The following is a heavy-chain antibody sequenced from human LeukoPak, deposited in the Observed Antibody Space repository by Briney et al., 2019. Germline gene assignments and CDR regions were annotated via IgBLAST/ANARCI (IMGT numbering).Heavy chain of an antibody. CDR2: IYHSGST. CDR3: ARVSQSGFDY. Sequence: SETLSLTCTVSGYSISSGYYWGWIRQPPGKGLEWIGSIYHSGSTYYNPSLKSRVTISVDTSKNQFSLKLSSVTAADTAVYYCARVSQSGFDYWGQGTLVTVSS. J-gene: IGHJ4*02. CDR1: GYSISSGYY. V-gene: IGHV4-38-2*02. D-gene: IGHD6-25*01.